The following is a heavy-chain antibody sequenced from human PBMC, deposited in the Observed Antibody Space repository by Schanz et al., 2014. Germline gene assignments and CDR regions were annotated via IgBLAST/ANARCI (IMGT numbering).Heavy chain of an antibody. Sequence: QVQLVQSGAEVRKPGSSVRVSCKASGYTFTSNGITWVRQAPGQGLEWMGRIYLSDGSTRYAQKFQGRVTVTRDTSTTTVYMDLSSLISEDTAVYYCAFDRDDAYDIWGQGTTVTVSS. CDR3: AFDRDDAYDI. V-gene: IGHV1-46*01. CDR2: IYLSDGST. D-gene: IGHD3-9*01. CDR1: GYTFTSNG. J-gene: IGHJ3*02.